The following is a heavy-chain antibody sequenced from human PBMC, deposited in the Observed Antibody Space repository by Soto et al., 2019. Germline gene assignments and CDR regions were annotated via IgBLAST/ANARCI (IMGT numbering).Heavy chain of an antibody. CDR1: GFTFSSYA. CDR3: AKDGEESIMVYYYYYYMDV. Sequence: EVQLLESGGGLVQPGGSLRLSCAASGFTFSSYAMSWVRQAPGKGLEWVSAISGSGGSTYYADSVKGRFTISRDNSKNTLYLQMNSLRAEDTAVYYCAKDGEESIMVYYYYYYMDVWGKGTTVTVSS. D-gene: IGHD3-10*01. CDR2: ISGSGGST. V-gene: IGHV3-23*01. J-gene: IGHJ6*03.